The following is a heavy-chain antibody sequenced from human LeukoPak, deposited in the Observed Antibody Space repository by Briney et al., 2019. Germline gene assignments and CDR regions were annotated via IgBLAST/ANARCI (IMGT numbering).Heavy chain of an antibody. CDR3: ARRQCSSISCYYAFDI. CDR2: IKQDGSEK. CDR1: GFTFSSYW. Sequence: GGSLRLSCAASGFTFSSYWMSWVRQAPGKGLEWLANIKQDGSEKYYVDSLKGRFTISRDNAKNSLYLQMNSLGAEDTAVYYCARRQCSSISCYYAFDIWGQGTMVTVSS. J-gene: IGHJ3*02. D-gene: IGHD2-2*01. V-gene: IGHV3-7*01.